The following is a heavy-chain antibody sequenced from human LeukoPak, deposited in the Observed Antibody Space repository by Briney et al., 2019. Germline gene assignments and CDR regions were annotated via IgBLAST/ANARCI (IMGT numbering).Heavy chain of an antibody. D-gene: IGHD2-2*01. CDR1: GGTFSSYA. J-gene: IGHJ6*03. Sequence: SVKVSCKASGGTFSSYAISWVRQAPGQGLEWMGGIIPIFGTANYAQKFQGRVTITADESTSTAYMELSSLRSEDTAVYYCASVVPAVSPDCYYYMDVWGKGTTVTVSS. CDR2: IIPIFGTA. V-gene: IGHV1-69*01. CDR3: ASVVPAVSPDCYYYMDV.